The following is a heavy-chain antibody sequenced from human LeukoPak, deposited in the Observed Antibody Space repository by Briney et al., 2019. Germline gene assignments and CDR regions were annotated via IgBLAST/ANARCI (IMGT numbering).Heavy chain of an antibody. D-gene: IGHD2-15*01. Sequence: ASVKVSCKASRYTFTSYYMHWVRQAPGQGLEWMGIINPSGGSTSYAQKFQGRVTMTRDTSTSTVYMELSSLRSEDTAVYYCARDYCSGGSCYSNAFDIWGQGTMVTVSS. CDR3: ARDYCSGGSCYSNAFDI. CDR1: RYTFTSYY. CDR2: INPSGGST. J-gene: IGHJ3*02. V-gene: IGHV1-46*01.